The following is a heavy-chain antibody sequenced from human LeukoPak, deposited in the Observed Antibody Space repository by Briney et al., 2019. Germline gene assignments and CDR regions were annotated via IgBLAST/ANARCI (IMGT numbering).Heavy chain of an antibody. J-gene: IGHJ4*02. D-gene: IGHD6-19*01. CDR2: IRNKANSYTT. Sequence: GGSLRLSCAASGFTFSSYGMHWVRQAPGKGLEWVGRIRNKANSYTTEYAASVKGRFTISRDDSKNSLYLQMNSLRAEDTAVYYCATSWGGKQASGYSSGWYGDYFDYWGQGTLVTVSP. CDR3: ATSWGGKQASGYSSGWYGDYFDY. CDR1: GFTFSSYG. V-gene: IGHV3-72*01.